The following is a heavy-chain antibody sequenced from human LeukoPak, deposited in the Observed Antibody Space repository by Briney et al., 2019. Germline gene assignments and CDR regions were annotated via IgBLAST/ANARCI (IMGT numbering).Heavy chain of an antibody. CDR1: GFTFSSYA. V-gene: IGHV3-23*01. CDR3: ARVGYSSSWYLAPEYFQH. CDR2: ISGSGGST. D-gene: IGHD6-13*01. Sequence: GGSLRLSCAASGFTFSSYAMSWVRQAPGKGLEWVSAISGSGGSTYYADSVKGRFTISRDNSKNTLYLQMNSLRAEDTAVYYCARVGYSSSWYLAPEYFQHWGQGTLVTVSS. J-gene: IGHJ1*01.